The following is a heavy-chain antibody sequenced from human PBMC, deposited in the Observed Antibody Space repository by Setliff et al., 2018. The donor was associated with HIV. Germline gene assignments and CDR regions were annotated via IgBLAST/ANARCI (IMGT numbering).Heavy chain of an antibody. Sequence: ASVKVSCKASGYIFIGYYIHWVRQAPGQGLEWMGLINPNNGDTNSAQKFQGRVTMTRDTSISTAYMELSRLRSDDTAVYYCARDRWVWGGSDSGYYYYFMDVWGKGTTVTVSS. CDR3: ARDRWVWGGSDSGYYYYFMDV. D-gene: IGHD6-19*01. V-gene: IGHV1-2*06. CDR2: INPNNGDT. J-gene: IGHJ6*03. CDR1: GYIFIGYY.